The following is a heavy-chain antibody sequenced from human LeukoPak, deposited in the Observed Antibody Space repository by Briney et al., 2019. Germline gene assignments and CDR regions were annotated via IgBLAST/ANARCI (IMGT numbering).Heavy chain of an antibody. CDR2: IYHSGST. D-gene: IGHD5-18*01. V-gene: IGHV4-34*01. CDR1: GGSFSGYY. CDR3: ARGVRGYSYDFDY. J-gene: IGHJ4*02. Sequence: SETLSLTCAVYGGSFSGYYWSWIRQPPGKGLERIGEIYHSGSTNYNPSLKSRVTISVDTSKNQFSLKLSSVTAADTAVYYCARGVRGYSYDFDYWGQGTLVTVSS.